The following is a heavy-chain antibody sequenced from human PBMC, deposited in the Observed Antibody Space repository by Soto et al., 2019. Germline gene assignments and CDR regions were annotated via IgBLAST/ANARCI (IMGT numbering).Heavy chain of an antibody. CDR2: ISYDGSNK. CDR3: AKDPGFPYNWFDP. Sequence: PGGSLRLSCAASGFIFSSYGMHWVRQAPGKGLEWVAVISYDGSNKYSADSVKGRFTISRDNSKNTLYLQMNSLRVEDTAVYYCAKDPGFPYNWFDPWGQGTLVTVS. D-gene: IGHD3-3*01. J-gene: IGHJ5*02. V-gene: IGHV3-30*18. CDR1: GFIFSSYG.